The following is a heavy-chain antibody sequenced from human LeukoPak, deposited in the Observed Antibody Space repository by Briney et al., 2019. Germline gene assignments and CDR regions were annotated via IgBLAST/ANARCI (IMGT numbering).Heavy chain of an antibody. CDR1: GYTFTGYY. Sequence: ASVTVSFKASGYTFTGYYMHWVRQAPGQGLEWMGWINPNSGGTNYAQKFQGRVTMTRDTSISTAYMELSRLRSDDTAVYYCARYSSSWYYFDYWGQGTLVTVSS. V-gene: IGHV1-2*02. D-gene: IGHD6-13*01. J-gene: IGHJ4*02. CDR2: INPNSGGT. CDR3: ARYSSSWYYFDY.